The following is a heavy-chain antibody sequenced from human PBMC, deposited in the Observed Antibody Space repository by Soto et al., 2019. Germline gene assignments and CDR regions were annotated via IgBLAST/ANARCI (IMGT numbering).Heavy chain of an antibody. CDR1: GYTFTSYA. V-gene: IGHV1-3*01. D-gene: IGHD3-10*01. Sequence: ASVKVSCKASGYTFTSYAMHWVRQAPGQRLEWMGWINAGNGNTKYSQKFQGRVTITRDTSASTAYMELSSLRSEDTAVYYCARSLWFGEDYFDYWGQGTPVTVSS. J-gene: IGHJ4*02. CDR3: ARSLWFGEDYFDY. CDR2: INAGNGNT.